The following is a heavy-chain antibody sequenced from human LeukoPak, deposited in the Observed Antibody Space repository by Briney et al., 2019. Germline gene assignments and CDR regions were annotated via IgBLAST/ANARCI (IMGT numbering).Heavy chain of an antibody. CDR2: INPSGGST. D-gene: IGHD5-12*01. Sequence: ASVKVSCKASGYTFTSYYMHWVRQAPGQGLEWMGIINPSGGSTSYAQKFQGRVTMTRDTSTSTVYMELSSLRPDDTAVYYCARVYIGYRGYDFVDYWGQGTLVTVSP. CDR1: GYTFTSYY. J-gene: IGHJ4*02. CDR3: ARVYIGYRGYDFVDY. V-gene: IGHV1-46*01.